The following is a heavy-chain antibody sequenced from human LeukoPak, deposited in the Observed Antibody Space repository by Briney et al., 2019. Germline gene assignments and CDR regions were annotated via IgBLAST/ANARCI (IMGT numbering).Heavy chain of an antibody. CDR3: GKEVERHFDLKY. CDR2: ISYDGSNK. CDR1: GFTFSSYG. Sequence: PGGSLRLSCAASGFTFSSYGMHWVRQAPGKGLEWVAVISYDGSNKYYADSVKGRFTISRDNSKNTLYLQMNSLRAEDTAVYYCGKEVERHFDLKYWGQGTLVTVSS. J-gene: IGHJ4*02. V-gene: IGHV3-30*18.